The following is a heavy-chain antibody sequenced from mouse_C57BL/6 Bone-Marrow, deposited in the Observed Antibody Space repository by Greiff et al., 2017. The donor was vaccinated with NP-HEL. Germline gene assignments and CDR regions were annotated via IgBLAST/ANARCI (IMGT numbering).Heavy chain of an antibody. CDR3: AREGNYDYDTGTWHYAMDY. V-gene: IGHV1-69*01. Sequence: QVQLQQPGAELVMPGASVKLSCKASGYTFTSYWMHWVKQRPGQGLEWIGEIDPSDSYTNSNQKFKGKSTLTVDKSSSTAYMQLSSLTSEDSAVYYCAREGNYDYDTGTWHYAMDYWGQGTSVTVSS. D-gene: IGHD2-4*01. CDR2: IDPSDSYT. CDR1: GYTFTSYW. J-gene: IGHJ4*01.